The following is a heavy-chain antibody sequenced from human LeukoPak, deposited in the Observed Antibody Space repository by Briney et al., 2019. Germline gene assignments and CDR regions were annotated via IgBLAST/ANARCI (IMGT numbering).Heavy chain of an antibody. J-gene: IGHJ5*02. CDR2: MYHSGTT. CDR3: ARNNGPVLEP. V-gene: IGHV4-59*08. CDR1: GGSISGYY. Sequence: SETLSLTCTVSGGSISGYYWTWIRQPPGKGLVWIVYMYHSGTTNYNPSLKSRVTISIDTSKDQFSLKLTSVTAADTAVYYCARNNGPVLEPWGQGSLVTVSS. D-gene: IGHD1-14*01.